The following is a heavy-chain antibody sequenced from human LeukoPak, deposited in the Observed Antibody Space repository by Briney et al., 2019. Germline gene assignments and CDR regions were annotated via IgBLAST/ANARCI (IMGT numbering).Heavy chain of an antibody. CDR2: LSSNGGST. V-gene: IGHV3-64*01. CDR1: GFTFSSYA. CDR3: AKASTYYYGSGSYIDY. J-gene: IGHJ4*02. D-gene: IGHD3-10*01. Sequence: GGSLRLSCAASGFTFSSYAIHWVRQAPGKGLEYVSALSSNGGSTYYANSVKGRFIISRDNSKNTLYLQMGSLRAEDMAVYYCAKASTYYYGSGSYIDYWGQGTLVTVSS.